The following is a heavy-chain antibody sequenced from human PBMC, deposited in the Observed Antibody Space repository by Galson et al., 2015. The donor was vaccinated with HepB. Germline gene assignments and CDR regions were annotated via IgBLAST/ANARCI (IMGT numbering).Heavy chain of an antibody. CDR1: GYTFTGYY. J-gene: IGHJ4*02. CDR3: ARGYCSSTSCSDFDY. V-gene: IGHV1-2*02. CDR2: INPNSGGT. D-gene: IGHD2-2*01. Sequence: SVKVSCKASGYTFTGYYMHWVRQAPGQGLEWMGWINPNSGGTNYAQKFQGRVTMTRDTSISTAYMELSRLRSDDTAVYYCARGYCSSTSCSDFDYWGQGTLVTVSS.